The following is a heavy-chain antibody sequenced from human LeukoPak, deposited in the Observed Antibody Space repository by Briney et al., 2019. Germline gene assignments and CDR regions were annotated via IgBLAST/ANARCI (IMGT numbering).Heavy chain of an antibody. CDR1: GGSISTYY. Sequence: KSSETLSLTCTVSGGSISTYYWSWIRQPAGKGLEWIGHIYTSGNTKYNPSLKSRVTMSVDTSKNQFSLKLTSVTAADTAVYYCARDQWDVVVVAAKGWRFDPWGQGALVTVSS. D-gene: IGHD2-15*01. V-gene: IGHV4-4*07. CDR3: ARDQWDVVVVAAKGWRFDP. J-gene: IGHJ5*02. CDR2: IYTSGNT.